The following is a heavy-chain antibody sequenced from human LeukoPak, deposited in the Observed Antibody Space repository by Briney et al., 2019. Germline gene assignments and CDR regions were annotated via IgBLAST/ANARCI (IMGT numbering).Heavy chain of an antibody. Sequence: PSQTLSLTCTVSGGSISSGGYYWSWIRQHPGKGLEWIGYIYYSGSTYYNPSLKSRVTISVDTSKNQFSLKLNSVTAADTAVYYCATEGVRGIPFLGYWGQGTLVTVSS. CDR1: GGSISSGGYY. CDR2: IYYSGST. CDR3: ATEGVRGIPFLGY. D-gene: IGHD3-10*01. V-gene: IGHV4-31*03. J-gene: IGHJ4*02.